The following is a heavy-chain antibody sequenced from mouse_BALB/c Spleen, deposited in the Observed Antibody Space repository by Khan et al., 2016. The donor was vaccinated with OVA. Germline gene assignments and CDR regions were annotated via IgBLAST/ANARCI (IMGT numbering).Heavy chain of an antibody. D-gene: IGHD2-14*01. V-gene: IGHV2-2*02. J-gene: IGHJ4*01. CDR2: IWSGGST. CDR3: DRICIGTTDYAMTY. CDR1: GFSLTSYG. Sequence: QVQLKESGPGLVQPSQSLSITCTVSGFSLTSYGVHWVRQSPGKGLEWLGVIWSGGSTDYNAAFISRLSISKDNSKSQVFFKMNSLQANDTAIYXCDRICIGTTDYAMTYWGQGTSVTVSS.